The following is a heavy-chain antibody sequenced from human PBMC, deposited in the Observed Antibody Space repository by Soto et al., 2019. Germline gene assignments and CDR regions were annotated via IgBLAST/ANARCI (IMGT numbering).Heavy chain of an antibody. Sequence: QVQLQQWGAGLLKPSETLSLTCAVYGGSFSGYYWSWIRQPPGKGLEWIGEINHSGSTNYNPSLKSRVTISVDTSKNQFSLKLSSVTAADTAVYYCARGFRAAETADFYYYYYMDVWGKGTTVTVSS. V-gene: IGHV4-34*01. J-gene: IGHJ6*03. CDR2: INHSGST. CDR3: ARGFRAAETADFYYYYYMDV. CDR1: GGSFSGYY. D-gene: IGHD2-21*02.